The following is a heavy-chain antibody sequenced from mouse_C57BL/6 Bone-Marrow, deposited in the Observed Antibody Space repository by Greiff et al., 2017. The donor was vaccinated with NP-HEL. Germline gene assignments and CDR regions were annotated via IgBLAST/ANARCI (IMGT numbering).Heavy chain of an antibody. CDR2: INPNNGGT. V-gene: IGHV1-22*01. J-gene: IGHJ3*01. CDR1: GYTFTDYN. Sequence: VQLKESGPELVKPGASVKMSCKASGYTFTDYNMHWVKQSHGKSLEWIGYINPNNGGTSYNQKFKGKATLTVNKSSSTAYMELRSLTSEDSAVYYCARNLTTVVEYWGQGTLVTVSA. D-gene: IGHD1-1*01. CDR3: ARNLTTVVEY.